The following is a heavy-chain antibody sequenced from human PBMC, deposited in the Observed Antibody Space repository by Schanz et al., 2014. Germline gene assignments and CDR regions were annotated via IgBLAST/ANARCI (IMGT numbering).Heavy chain of an antibody. J-gene: IGHJ3*02. CDR2: ISNNGDST. D-gene: IGHD3-10*01. CDR3: AKGRFGELSAFDI. V-gene: IGHV3-64*04. CDR1: GFTFSTFA. Sequence: VQLVESGGDLVQPGGSLRLSCSASGFTFSTFAMHWVRQAPGKGLEYISAISNNGDSTYYADSVKGRFTISRDNSKNTLYLQMNGLRVEDTAVYYCAKGRFGELSAFDIWGQGTMVTVSS.